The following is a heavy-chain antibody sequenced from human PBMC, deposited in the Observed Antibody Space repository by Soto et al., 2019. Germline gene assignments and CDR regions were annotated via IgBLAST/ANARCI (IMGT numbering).Heavy chain of an antibody. V-gene: IGHV1-69*06. D-gene: IGHD3-10*01. Sequence: SVKVSCKASGGTFSSYAISWVRQAPGQGLEWMGGIIPIFGTANYAQKFQGRVTITADKSTSTAYMELSSLRSEDTAVYYCARVTMVRGVQSWFDPWGQGTLVTVSS. CDR1: GGTFSSYA. CDR3: ARVTMVRGVQSWFDP. CDR2: IIPIFGTA. J-gene: IGHJ5*02.